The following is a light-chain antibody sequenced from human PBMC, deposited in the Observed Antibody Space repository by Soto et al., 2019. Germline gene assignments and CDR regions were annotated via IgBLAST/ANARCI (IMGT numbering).Light chain of an antibody. CDR1: QAINIY. Sequence: DIQMTQSPSSLSASVGDRVTITCRASQAINIYLAWYQHKPGKVPELLIYTTSTLQSGVPSRFSGSGSGTDFTLTISSLQPEDVGTYYCQQSYSTLFTFGPGTKVDIK. CDR2: TTS. V-gene: IGKV1-27*01. J-gene: IGKJ3*01. CDR3: QQSYSTLFT.